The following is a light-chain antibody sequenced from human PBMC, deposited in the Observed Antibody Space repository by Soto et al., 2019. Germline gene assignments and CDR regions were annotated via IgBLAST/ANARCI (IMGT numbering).Light chain of an antibody. Sequence: QSAPAQPAAVSWSSGPSIRIRCAGTNGEVGGYNYVSWYQLHPGKAPKLMIYEVSNRPSGVSNRFSGSKSGNTASLTISGLQAENEADYDCSSYTSSSTPWVFGTGTKVTV. CDR2: EVS. CDR3: SSYTSSSTPWV. V-gene: IGLV2-14*01. J-gene: IGLJ1*01. CDR1: NGEVGGYNY.